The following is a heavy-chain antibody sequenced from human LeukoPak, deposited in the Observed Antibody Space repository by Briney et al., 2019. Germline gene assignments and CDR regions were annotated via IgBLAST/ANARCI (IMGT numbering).Heavy chain of an antibody. V-gene: IGHV4-4*07. CDR2: IYTSGST. J-gene: IGHJ5*02. D-gene: IGHD1-26*01. Sequence: SETLSLTCTVSGGSISSYYWSWIRQPAGKGLEWIGRIYTSGSTNYNPSLKSRVTMSVDTSKNQFSLKLSSVTAADTAVYYCARDIAYGGSYRYNWFDPWGQGTLVTVSS. CDR1: GGSISSYY. CDR3: ARDIAYGGSYRYNWFDP.